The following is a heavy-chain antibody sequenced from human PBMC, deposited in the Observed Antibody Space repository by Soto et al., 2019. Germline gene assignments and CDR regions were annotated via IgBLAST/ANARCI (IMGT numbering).Heavy chain of an antibody. CDR2: INAGNGNT. Sequence: SGQLSSKASVYTFTSYAMHWLRQAPGQRHEWMGWINAGNGNTKYSQKFQGRVTITRDTSISTAYMELSSLRSEETAVYYCAREGSGRDYSDYWGQGTLVTVSS. D-gene: IGHD1-26*01. CDR3: AREGSGRDYSDY. V-gene: IGHV1-3*01. J-gene: IGHJ4*02. CDR1: VYTFTSYA.